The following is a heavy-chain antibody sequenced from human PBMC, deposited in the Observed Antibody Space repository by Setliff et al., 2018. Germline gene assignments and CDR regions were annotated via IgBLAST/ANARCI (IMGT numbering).Heavy chain of an antibody. CDR2: IYDSGKT. D-gene: IGHD1-1*01. CDR1: GDSISSISYY. CDR3: ARTGTYRYFDY. Sequence: PSETLSLTCTVPGDSISSISYYWGWIRQPPGKGLEWIGTIYDSGKTYYNPSLKSRVTFSVDTSKNQVSLNLRSVTAADTAVYYCARTGTYRYFDYWGQGTQVTVSS. J-gene: IGHJ4*02. V-gene: IGHV4-39*01.